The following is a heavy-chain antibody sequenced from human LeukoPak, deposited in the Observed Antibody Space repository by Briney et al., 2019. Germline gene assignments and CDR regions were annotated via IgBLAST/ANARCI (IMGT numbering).Heavy chain of an antibody. D-gene: IGHD4-17*01. CDR3: AKDQKNSAVNSAWGFDY. J-gene: IGHJ4*02. V-gene: IGHV3-23*01. Sequence: NSANSVKGRFTISRDNPKNTLYLQMNSLRVEDTAVYYCAKDQKNSAVNSAWGFDYWGQGTLVTVSS.